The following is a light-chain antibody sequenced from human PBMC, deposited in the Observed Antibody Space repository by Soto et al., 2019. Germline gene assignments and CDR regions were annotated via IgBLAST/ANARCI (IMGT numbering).Light chain of an antibody. J-gene: IGKJ4*01. CDR2: DAS. CDR1: QSISTY. Sequence: IVLTQSPATLSLSPGERAALSCRAGQSISTYLAWYQQKSGQAPRLLIYDASNRATGTSARFSGSGSGTDFTLTISSLEPEDSAVYYCQQRYVWLTFGGGTKVDIK. CDR3: QQRYVWLT. V-gene: IGKV3-11*01.